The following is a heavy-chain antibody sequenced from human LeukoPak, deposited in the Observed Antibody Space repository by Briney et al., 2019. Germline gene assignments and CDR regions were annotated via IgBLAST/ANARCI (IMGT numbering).Heavy chain of an antibody. CDR1: GFTFNKYS. V-gene: IGHV3-21*06. D-gene: IGHD4-23*01. CDR3: ARLRWEQTGYSSDY. CDR2: ISTSSSYI. Sequence: GGSLRLSCAASGFTFNKYSMNWVRQAPGKRLEWVSSISTSSSYIYYADSVKGRFTISRDNAKNSLYLQMNSLRAEDTAVFYCARLRWEQTGYSSDYWGQGTLVTVSS. J-gene: IGHJ4*02.